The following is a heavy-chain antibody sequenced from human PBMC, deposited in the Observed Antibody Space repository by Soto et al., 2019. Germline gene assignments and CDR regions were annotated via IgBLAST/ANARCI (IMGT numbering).Heavy chain of an antibody. CDR3: ARGTGYCSGGSCYYYYYGMDV. CDR2: IYYSGST. V-gene: IGHV4-31*03. Sequence: QVQLQESGPGLVKPSQTLSLTCTVSGGSISSGGYYWSWIRQHPGKGLEWIGYIYYSGSTYYNPSLKSRVTISVDTSKNQFSLKLSSVTAAVTAVYYCARGTGYCSGGSCYYYYYGMDVWGQGTTVTVSS. D-gene: IGHD2-15*01. CDR1: GGSISSGGYY. J-gene: IGHJ6*02.